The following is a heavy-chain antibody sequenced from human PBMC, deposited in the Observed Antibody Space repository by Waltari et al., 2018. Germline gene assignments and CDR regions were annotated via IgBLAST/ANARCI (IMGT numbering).Heavy chain of an antibody. V-gene: IGHV3-53*01. CDR2: IYRGGST. CDR1: GFTVSSNY. D-gene: IGHD6-19*01. Sequence: EVQLVESGGGLIQPGGSLRLSCAASGFTVSSNYMSWVRQAPGKGLEWVSVIYRGGSTYYAYYVKGRFTISRANSKNTLYLQMNSLSAEDTAVYYCARQSYSSGWYASYYYGMDVWGQGTTVTVSS. CDR3: ARQSYSSGWYASYYYGMDV. J-gene: IGHJ6*02.